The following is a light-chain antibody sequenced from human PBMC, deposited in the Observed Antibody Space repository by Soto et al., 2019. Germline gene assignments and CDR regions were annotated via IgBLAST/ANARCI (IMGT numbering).Light chain of an antibody. V-gene: IGLV2-14*01. CDR2: EVS. Sequence: QSALTQPASVSGSPGQSITISCTGTSSDVGAYNYVTWHQQHPGKVPKLIMYEVSNRPSGVSDRFSGSKSGNTASLTISGLQAEDEADYYCNSWTRSSTYIFGTGTKLTVL. J-gene: IGLJ1*01. CDR1: SSDVGAYNY. CDR3: NSWTRSSTYI.